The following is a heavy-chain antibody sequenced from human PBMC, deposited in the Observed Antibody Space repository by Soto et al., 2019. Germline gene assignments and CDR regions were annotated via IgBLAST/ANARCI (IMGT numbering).Heavy chain of an antibody. J-gene: IGHJ4*02. CDR2: IIPIFGTA. CDR1: GGTFSRYA. Sequence: QVQLVQSGAEVKKPGSSVKVSCQASGGTFSRYAISWVRQAPGQGLEWMGGIIPIFGTANYAQKFQGRVTITADESTSTAYMELSSLRSEDTAVYYCASPYYYDSSGYYTPKYSFDYWGQGTLVTVSS. V-gene: IGHV1-69*01. CDR3: ASPYYYDSSGYYTPKYSFDY. D-gene: IGHD3-22*01.